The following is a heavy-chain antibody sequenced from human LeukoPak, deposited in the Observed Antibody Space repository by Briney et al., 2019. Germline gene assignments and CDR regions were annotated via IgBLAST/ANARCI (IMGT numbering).Heavy chain of an antibody. Sequence: PGGSLRLSCAASGFTFSTYGMHWVRQAPGKGLEWVAVIWFDGSNKYNADSVRGRFTISRDNSKNTLYLQMYSLRVEDTAVYYCAKWGSGSYYKGSFDYWGQGTLVTVSS. CDR1: GFTFSTYG. CDR3: AKWGSGSYYKGSFDY. V-gene: IGHV3-33*06. CDR2: IWFDGSNK. D-gene: IGHD3-10*01. J-gene: IGHJ4*02.